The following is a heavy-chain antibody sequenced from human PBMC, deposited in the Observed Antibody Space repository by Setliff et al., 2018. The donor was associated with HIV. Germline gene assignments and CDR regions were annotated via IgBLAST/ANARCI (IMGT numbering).Heavy chain of an antibody. CDR1: GYTFTGNY. D-gene: IGHD6-13*01. V-gene: IGHV1-2*02. CDR2: INPNSGGT. J-gene: IGHJ4*02. Sequence: ASVKVSCKASGYTFTGNYIHWVRQAPGQGLEWMGWINPNSGGTNYEQKFQGRVTMTRDTSISTAYMELRSLRSDGTAVYYCARDSANEPHSTVDHSSSWYVRDYYLDYWGQGTLVTVSS. CDR3: ARDSANEPHSTVDHSSSWYVRDYYLDY.